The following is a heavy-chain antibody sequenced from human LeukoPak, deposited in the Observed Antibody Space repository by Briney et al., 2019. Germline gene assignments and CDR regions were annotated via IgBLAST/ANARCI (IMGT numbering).Heavy chain of an antibody. Sequence: GGSLRLTCAASGFTFNTYAMSWVRQAPGKGLEWVSTISGNGVSTYYANSVKGRFTISRDNSKNTLWLQMNSLRAEDTALYYCAKPEYDSSWYYFDYWGQGTLVTVSS. CDR2: ISGNGVST. CDR1: GFTFNTYA. V-gene: IGHV3-23*01. J-gene: IGHJ4*02. D-gene: IGHD6-13*01. CDR3: AKPEYDSSWYYFDY.